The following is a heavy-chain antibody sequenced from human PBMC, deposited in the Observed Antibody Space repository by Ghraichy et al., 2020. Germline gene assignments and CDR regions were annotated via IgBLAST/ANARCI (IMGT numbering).Heavy chain of an antibody. CDR2: IIPIFGPV. J-gene: IGHJ3*01. CDR3: ARPKTYYYDSNAYYLSAFDF. CDR1: GGTFSSYA. Sequence: SVKVSCKASGGTFSSYAISWVRQAPGQGLEWMGGIIPIFGPVNYAQKFQGRLTITADTSTSTAYLELSSLRSEDTAIYYCARPKTYYYDSNAYYLSAFDFWGQGTMVTVSS. D-gene: IGHD3-22*01. V-gene: IGHV1-69*06.